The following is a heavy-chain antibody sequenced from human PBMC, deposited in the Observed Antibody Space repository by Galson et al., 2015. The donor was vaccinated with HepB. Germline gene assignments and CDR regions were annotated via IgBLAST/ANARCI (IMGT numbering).Heavy chain of an antibody. CDR2: ISYDGTNR. J-gene: IGHJ3*02. V-gene: IGHV3-30*18. Sequence: SLRLSCAASGFTFSTYGIHWVRQAPGKGLEWVAVISYDGTNRYSADSVKGRSAISRDNSKSTLYLQMNSLRAEDTAVYYCAKAVAIRIGRRYNYGDAFDIWGQGTVVTVSS. D-gene: IGHD5-18*01. CDR1: GFTFSTYG. CDR3: AKAVAIRIGRRYNYGDAFDI.